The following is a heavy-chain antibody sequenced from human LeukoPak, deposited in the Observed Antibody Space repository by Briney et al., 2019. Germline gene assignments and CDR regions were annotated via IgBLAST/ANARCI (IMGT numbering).Heavy chain of an antibody. CDR2: INQDGGEK. J-gene: IGHJ4*02. CDR3: ARYRHLYY. D-gene: IGHD3-16*01. CDR1: GFTFSGSW. Sequence: GGSLRLSCAASGFTFSGSWMSWVRQAPGKGLEWVASINQDGGEKYSLDSVKGRFTISRDNTKSSLYLQMNSLRAGDTAMYYCARYRHLYYWGQGTLVTVSS. V-gene: IGHV3-7*01.